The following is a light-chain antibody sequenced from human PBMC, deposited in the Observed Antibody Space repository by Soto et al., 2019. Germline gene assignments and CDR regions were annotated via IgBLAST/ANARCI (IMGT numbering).Light chain of an antibody. V-gene: IGLV2-14*03. Sequence: QSALTQPASVSGSPGQSSTISYTGSSSDIGAYKFVSWNQQHPGKAPKLMIYDISSRPSGVSNRFSGSKSGNTASLTISGLQAEDEADYYCSSYTTSNTVVFGGGTKLTVL. J-gene: IGLJ2*01. CDR2: DIS. CDR3: SSYTTSNTVV. CDR1: SSDIGAYKF.